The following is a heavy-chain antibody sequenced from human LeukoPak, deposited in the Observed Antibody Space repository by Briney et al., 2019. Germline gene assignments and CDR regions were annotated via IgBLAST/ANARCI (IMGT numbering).Heavy chain of an antibody. Sequence: GASVKVSCKVSGYTPTELSMQWVRQAPGKGLEWMGGFDPEDGETIYAQKFQGRVTMTEDTSTDTAYMELSSLRSEDTAVYYCATDLTDSGRYYYMDVWGKGTTVTVSS. J-gene: IGHJ6*03. D-gene: IGHD1-26*01. V-gene: IGHV1-24*01. CDR1: GYTPTELS. CDR2: FDPEDGET. CDR3: ATDLTDSGRYYYMDV.